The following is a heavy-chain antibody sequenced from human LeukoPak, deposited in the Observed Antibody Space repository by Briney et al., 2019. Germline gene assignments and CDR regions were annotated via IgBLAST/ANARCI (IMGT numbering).Heavy chain of an antibody. Sequence: PGGSLRLSCAASGFTLSSYWMSWVRQAPGKGLEWVANIKQDGSEKYYVDSVKGRFTISRDNAKNSLYLQMNSLRAEDTAVYYCARDYYDSSGYWFDPWGQGTLVTVSS. CDR1: GFTLSSYW. V-gene: IGHV3-7*03. D-gene: IGHD3-22*01. CDR3: ARDYYDSSGYWFDP. CDR2: IKQDGSEK. J-gene: IGHJ5*02.